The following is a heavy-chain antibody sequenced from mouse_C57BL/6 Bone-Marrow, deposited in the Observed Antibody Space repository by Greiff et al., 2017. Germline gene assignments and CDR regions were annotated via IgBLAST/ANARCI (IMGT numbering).Heavy chain of an antibody. V-gene: IGHV3-6*01. CDR1: GYSITSGYY. J-gene: IGHJ3*01. CDR2: ISYDGSN. Sequence: DVQLQESGPGLVKPSQSLSLTCSVTGYSITSGYYWNWIRQFPGNKLEWMGYISYDGSNNYNPSLKNRISITRDTSKNQFFLKLNSVTTEDTATYYCARGRGWFAYWGQGTLVTVSA. CDR3: ARGRGWFAY.